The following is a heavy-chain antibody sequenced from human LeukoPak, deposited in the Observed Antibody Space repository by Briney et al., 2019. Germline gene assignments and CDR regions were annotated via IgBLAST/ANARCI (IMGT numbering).Heavy chain of an antibody. CDR1: GFTFDDYA. V-gene: IGHV3-9*01. D-gene: IGHD1-26*01. CDR2: ISWNSGSI. CDR3: ARGGYSGSYGDY. Sequence: PGGSLRLSCAASGFTFDDYAMHWVRQAPGKGLEWVSGISWNSGSIGYADSVKGRFTISRDNAKNSLYLQMNSLRAEDTAVYYCARGGYSGSYGDYWGQGTLVTVSS. J-gene: IGHJ4*02.